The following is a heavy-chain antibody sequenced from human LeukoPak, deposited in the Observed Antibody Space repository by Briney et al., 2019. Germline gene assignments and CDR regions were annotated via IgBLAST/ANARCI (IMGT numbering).Heavy chain of an antibody. CDR2: TYYRSKWYN. D-gene: IGHD2-15*01. J-gene: IGHJ4*02. Sequence: SQTLSLTCAISGDSVSSNSAAWTWIRQSPSRGLEWLGRTYYRSKWYNDYAVSVKSRITINPDTSKNQFSLQLNSVTPEDTAVYYCARVCSGGSCYEFSGGYFDYWGQGTLATVSS. CDR1: GDSVSSNSAA. CDR3: ARVCSGGSCYEFSGGYFDY. V-gene: IGHV6-1*01.